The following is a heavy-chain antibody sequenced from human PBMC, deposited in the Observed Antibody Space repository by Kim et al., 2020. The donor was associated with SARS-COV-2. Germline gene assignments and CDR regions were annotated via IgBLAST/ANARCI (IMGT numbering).Heavy chain of an antibody. V-gene: IGHV4-59*01. CDR3: ARDPLGTTLGFDP. J-gene: IGHJ5*02. Sequence: YNPSLKSRVTISVDTSKNQFSLKRSSVTAADTAVYYCARDPLGTTLGFDPWGQGTLVTVSS. D-gene: IGHD3-16*01.